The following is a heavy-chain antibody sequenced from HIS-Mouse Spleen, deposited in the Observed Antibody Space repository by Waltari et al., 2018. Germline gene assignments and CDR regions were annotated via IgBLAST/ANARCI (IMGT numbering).Heavy chain of an antibody. CDR2: IYYSGSP. CDR1: GGSISSSSYY. Sequence: QLQLQESGPGLVKPSETLSLTCTGSGGSISSSSYYLGWIRQPPGKGLERIESIYYSGSPYYNPSLKSRVTISVDTSKNQFSLKLSSVTAADTAVYYCAREIPYSSSWYDWYFDLWGRGTLVTVSS. V-gene: IGHV4-39*07. D-gene: IGHD6-13*01. CDR3: AREIPYSSSWYDWYFDL. J-gene: IGHJ2*01.